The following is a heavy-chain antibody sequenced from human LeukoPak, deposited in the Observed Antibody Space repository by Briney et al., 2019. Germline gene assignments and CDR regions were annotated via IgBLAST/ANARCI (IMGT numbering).Heavy chain of an antibody. CDR3: AREDIVVVVAATRSFDY. V-gene: IGHV3-48*02. CDR2: ISSSSSTI. J-gene: IGHJ4*02. Sequence: GGSLRLSCAASGFTFSSHSMNWVRQAPGKGLEWVSYISSSSSTIYYADSVKGRFTISRDNAKNSLYLQMNSLRDEDTAVYYCAREDIVVVVAATRSFDYWGQGTLVTVSS. CDR1: GFTFSSHS. D-gene: IGHD2-15*01.